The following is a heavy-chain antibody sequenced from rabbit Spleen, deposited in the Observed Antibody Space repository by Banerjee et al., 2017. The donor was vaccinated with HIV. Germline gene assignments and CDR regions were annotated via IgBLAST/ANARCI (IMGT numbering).Heavy chain of an antibody. J-gene: IGHJ4*01. CDR1: GFDFSSNG. D-gene: IGHD2-1*01. CDR3: ARLWNL. Sequence: QSLEESGGGLVQPEGSLTLTCKASGFDFSSNGMCWVRQAPGKGLEWIGCIFASSGNTYYASWAKGRFTISKTSSTTVTLQMTSLTAADTATYFCARLWNLWGPGTLVTVS. V-gene: IGHV1S40*01. CDR2: IFASSGNT.